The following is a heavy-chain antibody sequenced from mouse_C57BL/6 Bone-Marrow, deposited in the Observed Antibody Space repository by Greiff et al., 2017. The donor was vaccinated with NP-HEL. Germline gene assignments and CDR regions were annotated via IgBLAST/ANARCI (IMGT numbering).Heavy chain of an antibody. J-gene: IGHJ3*01. D-gene: IGHD1-3*01. Sequence: EVQLVESGGGLVKPGGSLKLSCAASGFTFSSYAMSWVRPTPEKRLEWVATISDGGSYTYYPDNVKGRFTISRDNAKNNLYLQMSHLKSEDTAMYYCARGSGTLFAYWGQGTLVTVSA. V-gene: IGHV5-4*01. CDR2: ISDGGSYT. CDR3: ARGSGTLFAY. CDR1: GFTFSSYA.